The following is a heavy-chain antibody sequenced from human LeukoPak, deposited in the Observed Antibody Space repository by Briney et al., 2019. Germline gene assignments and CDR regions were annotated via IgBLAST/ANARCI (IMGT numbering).Heavy chain of an antibody. Sequence: PSVTLSLTCGVSAHSIRHGDYWGSTRQTPGTGLDCIGDIYYSGSTHYNSSVKSRLTIQVDTSKNPLSMTLTSVNGADTALYYCARNSSVMVGPVTRGTFDVWGPGTMVTVSS. V-gene: IGHV4-38-2*01. CDR2: IYYSGST. CDR3: ARNSSVMVGPVTRGTFDV. J-gene: IGHJ3*01. CDR1: AHSIRHGDY. D-gene: IGHD2-15*01.